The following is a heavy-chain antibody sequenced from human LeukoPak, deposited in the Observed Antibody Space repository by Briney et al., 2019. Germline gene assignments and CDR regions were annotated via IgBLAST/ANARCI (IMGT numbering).Heavy chain of an antibody. V-gene: IGHV4-4*02. Sequence: SGTLSLTCAVSGGSISSSNWWSWVRQPPGKGLEWIGEIYHSGSTNYNPSLKSRVTISVDKSKNQFSLKLSSVTAADTAVYYCARGAYYNILTGYRGRILGFDYWGQGTLVTVSS. D-gene: IGHD3-9*01. CDR3: ARGAYYNILTGYRGRILGFDY. CDR2: IYHSGST. J-gene: IGHJ4*02. CDR1: GGSISSSNW.